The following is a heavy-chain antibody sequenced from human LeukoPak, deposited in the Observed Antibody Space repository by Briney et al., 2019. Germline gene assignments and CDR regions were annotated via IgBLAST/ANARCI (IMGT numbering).Heavy chain of an antibody. CDR1: WFTFSNAW. CDR3: AGGEPRGGSVGATGSY. CDR2: IKSKIEGAIT. D-gene: IGHD1-26*01. J-gene: IGHJ4*02. V-gene: IGHV3-15*01. Sequence: GGAPRLSCAAPWFTFSNAWMTWVRRPPRKGLGWVGRIKSKIEGAITDYAAPVKGRFSISRDDSKDTLYLQMNSLKTEDTAVYYCAGGEPRGGSVGATGSYWGQGTLVTVSS.